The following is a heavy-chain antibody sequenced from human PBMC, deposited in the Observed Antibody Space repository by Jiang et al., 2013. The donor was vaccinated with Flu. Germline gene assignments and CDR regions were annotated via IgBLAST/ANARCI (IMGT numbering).Heavy chain of an antibody. Sequence: GAEVKKPGESLRISCKGSGYSFANYWISWVRQMPGKGLEWMGRMDPSDSFISYSPSFQGHVTISADNSVSTAYLQWSSLKASDTAMYYCARQGYDYDSGRDGTNWYFDLWGRGTLVTVSS. CDR1: GYSFANYW. J-gene: IGHJ2*01. V-gene: IGHV5-10-1*01. CDR3: ARQGYDYDSGRDGTNWYFDL. CDR2: MDPSDSFI. D-gene: IGHD3-10*01.